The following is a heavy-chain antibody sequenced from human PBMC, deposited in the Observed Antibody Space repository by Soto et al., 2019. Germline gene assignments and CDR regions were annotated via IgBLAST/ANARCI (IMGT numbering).Heavy chain of an antibody. V-gene: IGHV1-69*13. Sequence: SVKVSCKASGGTFSSYAISWVRQAPGQGLEWMGGIIPIFGTANYAQKFQGRVTITADESTSTAYMELSSLRSEDTAVYYCARHNGPLYVGYYYDMDVSGQATTVTVSS. CDR3: ARHNGPLYVGYYYDMDV. J-gene: IGHJ6*02. CDR2: IIPIFGTA. D-gene: IGHD3-16*01. CDR1: GGTFSSYA.